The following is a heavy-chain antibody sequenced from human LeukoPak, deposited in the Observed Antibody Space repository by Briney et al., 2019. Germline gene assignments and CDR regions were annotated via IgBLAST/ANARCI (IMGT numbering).Heavy chain of an antibody. V-gene: IGHV4-34*01. CDR3: ARASPMWSRTIDDY. Sequence: PSEILSLTCAVYGGSFSGYYWSWIRQPPGKGLEWIGEINHSGSTNYNPSLKSRVTISVDTSKNQFSLKLSSVTAADTAVYYCARASPMWSRTIDDYWGQGTLVTVSS. CDR1: GGSFSGYY. CDR2: INHSGST. D-gene: IGHD1-1*01. J-gene: IGHJ4*02.